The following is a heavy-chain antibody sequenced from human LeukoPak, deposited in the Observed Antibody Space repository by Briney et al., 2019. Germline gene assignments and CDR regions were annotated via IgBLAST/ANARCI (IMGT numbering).Heavy chain of an antibody. Sequence: PGGSLRLSCEASGFTFSGYAINWVRQAPGKGLEWVSLIYSGDSTYYADSVKGRFTISRDNSKNTLYLQMNSLRAEDTAVYYCARHTSSWYYFDYWGQGTLVTVSS. J-gene: IGHJ4*02. CDR3: ARHTSSWYYFDY. CDR1: GFTFSGYA. D-gene: IGHD6-13*01. V-gene: IGHV3-66*04. CDR2: IYSGDST.